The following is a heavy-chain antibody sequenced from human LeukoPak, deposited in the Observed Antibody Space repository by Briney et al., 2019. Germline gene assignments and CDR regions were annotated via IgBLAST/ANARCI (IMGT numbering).Heavy chain of an antibody. J-gene: IGHJ5*02. CDR2: MNPNSGNT. CDR1: GYTFTSYD. Sequence: GASVKVSCKASGYTFTSYDINWVRQATGQGLEWMGWMNPNSGNTGYAQKFQGRVTMTRNTSISTAYMELSSLRSEDTAVYYCARLRSGYSSSWSPPKNWFDPWGQGTLVTVSS. D-gene: IGHD6-13*01. V-gene: IGHV1-8*01. CDR3: ARLRSGYSSSWSPPKNWFDP.